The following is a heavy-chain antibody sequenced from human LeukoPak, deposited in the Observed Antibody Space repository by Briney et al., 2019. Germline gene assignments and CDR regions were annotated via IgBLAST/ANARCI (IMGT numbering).Heavy chain of an antibody. J-gene: IGHJ4*02. CDR2: IYYSGST. D-gene: IGHD3-22*01. Sequence: SETLSLTCTVSGGSISSHYWSWIRQPPGKGLEWIGYIYYSGSTNYNPPLKSRVTISVDTPKNQFSLKLSSVTAADTAVYYCAGDDSSGYYFDYWGQGTLVTVSS. V-gene: IGHV4-59*11. CDR3: AGDDSSGYYFDY. CDR1: GGSISSHY.